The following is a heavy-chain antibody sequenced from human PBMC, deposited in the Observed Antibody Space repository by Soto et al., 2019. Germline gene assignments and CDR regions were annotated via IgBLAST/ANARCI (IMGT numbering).Heavy chain of an antibody. D-gene: IGHD2-21*01. CDR2: ISWNSGSK. CDR1: GFTFDKSG. V-gene: IGHV3-9*01. Sequence: DVQLVEFGGGSVQPGGSLRLSCAAYGFTFDKSGMHWVRQAPGKGLEWVAGISWNSGSKGYAGSVRHRFTISRDNAKNSLYLEMNSLRPEDTALYFCAKEAYQGSYYYYGFDVWGQGTAVTVSS. J-gene: IGHJ6*02. CDR3: AKEAYQGSYYYYGFDV.